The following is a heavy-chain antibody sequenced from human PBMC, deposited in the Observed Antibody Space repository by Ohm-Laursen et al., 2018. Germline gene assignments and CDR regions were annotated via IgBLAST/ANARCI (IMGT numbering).Heavy chain of an antibody. D-gene: IGHD3-3*01. CDR1: GYTFTSYG. V-gene: IGHV1-18*01. CDR3: ARDGSYYDFWSGYYYYYGMDV. Sequence: GASVKVSCKASGYTFTSYGISWVRQAPGQGLEWMGWISAYNGNTNYAQKLQGRVTMTTDTSTSTAYMELRSLRSDDTAVYYCARDGSYYDFWSGYYYYYGMDVWGQGTTVTVAS. J-gene: IGHJ6*02. CDR2: ISAYNGNT.